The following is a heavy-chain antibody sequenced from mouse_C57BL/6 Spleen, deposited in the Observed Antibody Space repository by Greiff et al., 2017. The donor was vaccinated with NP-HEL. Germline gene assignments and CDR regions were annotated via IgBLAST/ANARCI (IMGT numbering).Heavy chain of an antibody. D-gene: IGHD2-1*01. V-gene: IGHV1-55*01. CDR1: GYTFTSYW. CDR2: IYPGSGST. CDR3: ARSGGNYVGVDY. J-gene: IGHJ4*01. Sequence: QVQLQQPGAELVKPGASVKMSCKASGYTFTSYWITWVKQRPGQGLEWIGDIYPGSGSTNYNEKFKSKATLTVDTSSSTAYMQLSSLTSEDSAVYYCARSGGNYVGVDYWGQGTSVTVSS.